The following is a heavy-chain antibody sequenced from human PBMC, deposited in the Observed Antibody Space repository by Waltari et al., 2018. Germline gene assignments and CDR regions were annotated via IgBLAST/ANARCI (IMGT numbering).Heavy chain of an antibody. D-gene: IGHD2-8*01. J-gene: IGHJ4*02. CDR1: GDSITNSGYY. CDR2: TYYSWSA. Sequence: QLQMQESGPGLVKPSENLSHPCTVPGDSITNSGYYWGWIRQPPGKGLEWIGSTYYSWSAYYTPSLKSRVTISVNTSKNQFSLELTSLTAADTAVYYCARQGVSSRSFDYWGQGSLVTVSS. V-gene: IGHV4-39*01. CDR3: ARQGVSSRSFDY.